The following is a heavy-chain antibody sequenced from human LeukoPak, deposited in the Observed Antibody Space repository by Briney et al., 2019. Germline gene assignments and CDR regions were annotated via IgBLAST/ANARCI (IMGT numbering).Heavy chain of an antibody. V-gene: IGHV1-2*06. D-gene: IGHD1-26*01. Sequence: ASVKVSCKASGYTFTGYYMHWVRQAPGQGLEWMGRINPNSGGTNYAQKFQGRVTMTRNTSISTAYMELSSLRSEDTAVYYCARGKYSGSSFDYWGQGTLVTVSS. J-gene: IGHJ4*02. CDR2: INPNSGGT. CDR1: GYTFTGYY. CDR3: ARGKYSGSSFDY.